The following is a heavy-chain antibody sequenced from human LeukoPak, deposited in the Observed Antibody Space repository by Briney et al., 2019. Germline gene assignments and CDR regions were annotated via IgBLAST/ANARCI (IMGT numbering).Heavy chain of an antibody. CDR3: AGNIVVVVAAPRY. D-gene: IGHD2-15*01. Sequence: PGGSLRLSCAASGFTFSSYAMSWVRQAPGKGLEWVSAISGSGGSTYYADSVKGRFTISRDNSKNTLYLQMNSLRAEDTAVYYCAGNIVVVVAAPRYWGQGTLVTVSS. J-gene: IGHJ4*02. CDR2: ISGSGGST. V-gene: IGHV3-23*01. CDR1: GFTFSSYA.